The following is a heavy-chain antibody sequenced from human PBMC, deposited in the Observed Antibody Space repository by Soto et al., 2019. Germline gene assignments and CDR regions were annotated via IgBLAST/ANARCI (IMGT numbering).Heavy chain of an antibody. J-gene: IGHJ4*02. CDR3: ARLLHFLWFRALTSRVYYFNS. V-gene: IGHV5-51*01. CDR1: GYSFSTYW. Sequence: PGESLKISCTGSGYSFSTYWIAWVRQMPGKGLEWMGIIYPGDSDTRYSPSFQGQVTISADTSTKTAYLQWSSLKASDTAIYYCARLLHFLWFRALTSRVYYFNSWGPGTLVTVSS. D-gene: IGHD3-10*01. CDR2: IYPGDSDT.